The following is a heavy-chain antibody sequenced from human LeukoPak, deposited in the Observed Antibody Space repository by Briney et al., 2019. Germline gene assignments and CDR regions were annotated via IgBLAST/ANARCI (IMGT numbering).Heavy chain of an antibody. CDR2: IIPIFGIA. V-gene: IGHV1-69*04. Sequence: ASVKVSCKASGGTFSSYAISWVRQAPGQGLEWMGRIIPIFGIANYAQKFQGRVTITADKSTSTAYMALSSLRSEDTAVYYCAREPSPPAGFWRGQHTYYYYGMDVRGQGKTVTVSS. D-gene: IGHD3-3*01. CDR1: GGTFSSYA. J-gene: IGHJ6*02. CDR3: AREPSPPAGFWRGQHTYYYYGMDV.